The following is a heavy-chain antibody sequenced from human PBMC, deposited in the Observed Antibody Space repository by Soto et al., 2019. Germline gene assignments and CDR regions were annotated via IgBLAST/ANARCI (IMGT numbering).Heavy chain of an antibody. V-gene: IGHV5-51*01. CDR2: IYPGDSDT. CDR1: GYSFTSYW. D-gene: IGHD2-15*01. Sequence: PGESLKISCKGSGYSFTSYWIGWVRQMPGKGLEWMGIIYPGDSDTRYSPSFQGQVTTSADKSISTAYLQWSSLKASDTAMYYCARLHNPLLYYPPYYGMDVWGQGTTVTVSS. J-gene: IGHJ6*02. CDR3: ARLHNPLLYYPPYYGMDV.